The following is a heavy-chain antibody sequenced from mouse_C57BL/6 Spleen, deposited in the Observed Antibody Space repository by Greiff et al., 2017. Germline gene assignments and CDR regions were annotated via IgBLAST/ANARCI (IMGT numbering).Heavy chain of an antibody. Sequence: EVQLQQSGPELVKPGASVKISCKASGYTFTDYYMNWVKQSHGKSLEWIGDINPNNGGTSYNQKFKGKATLTVDKSSSTAYMELRSLTSEDSAVYYCARSGYYGSSWFAYWGQGTLVTVSA. CDR2: INPNNGGT. CDR3: ARSGYYGSSWFAY. CDR1: GYTFTDYY. J-gene: IGHJ3*01. D-gene: IGHD1-1*01. V-gene: IGHV1-26*01.